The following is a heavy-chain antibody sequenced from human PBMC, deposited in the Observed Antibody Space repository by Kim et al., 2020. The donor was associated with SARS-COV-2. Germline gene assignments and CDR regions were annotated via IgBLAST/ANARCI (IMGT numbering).Heavy chain of an antibody. V-gene: IGHV3-23*01. CDR2: ISISGNKT. J-gene: IGHJ4*02. CDR1: GFTFSSYV. Sequence: GGSLRLSCAASGFTFSSYVLSWVRQAPGKGLEWVSSISISGNKTYYADSVKGRFTISRDNSKSTLYLQMNSLRADDTAIYYCTKNSYYFDYWGQGTLVTVSS. CDR3: TKNSYYFDY.